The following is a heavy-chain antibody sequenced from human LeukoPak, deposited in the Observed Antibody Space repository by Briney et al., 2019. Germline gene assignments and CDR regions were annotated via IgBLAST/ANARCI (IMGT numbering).Heavy chain of an antibody. CDR2: IKQDGSEK. CDR1: GFTFSSYW. Sequence: PGGSLRLSCAASGFTFSSYWMSWVRQAPGKGLEWVANIKQDGSEKYYVDSVKGRFTISRDNAKNSLYLQMNSLRAEDTAVYYCARDKLWFGEIAWFDPWGQGTLVTVSS. CDR3: ARDKLWFGEIAWFDP. J-gene: IGHJ5*02. V-gene: IGHV3-7*01. D-gene: IGHD3-10*01.